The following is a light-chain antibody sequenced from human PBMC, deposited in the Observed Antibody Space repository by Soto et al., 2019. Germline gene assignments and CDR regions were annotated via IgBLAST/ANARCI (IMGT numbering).Light chain of an antibody. Sequence: DIVMTQSPDSLAVSLGERATINCKSSQTVLYSSNNKNYLAWYQQKPGQPPKLLIYWASTRESGVPDRFSGSGSGTDFTLKISRVEAEDVAVYYCQQYYSTPLTFGGGNKVDI. V-gene: IGKV4-1*01. CDR3: QQYYSTPLT. CDR1: QTVLYSSNNKNY. CDR2: WAS. J-gene: IGKJ4*01.